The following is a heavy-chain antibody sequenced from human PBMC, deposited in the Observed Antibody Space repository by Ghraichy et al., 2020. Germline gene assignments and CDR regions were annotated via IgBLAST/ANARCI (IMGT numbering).Heavy chain of an antibody. Sequence: ASVKVSCKASGYTFTGYYMHWVRQAPGQGLEWMGWINPNSGGTNYAQKFQGRVTMTRDTSISTAYMELSRLRSDETAVYYCAREFSPWVITFGGVRDYDAFDIWGQGTMVTVSS. CDR1: GYTFTGYY. V-gene: IGHV1-2*02. D-gene: IGHD3-16*01. CDR2: INPNSGGT. CDR3: AREFSPWVITFGGVRDYDAFDI. J-gene: IGHJ3*02.